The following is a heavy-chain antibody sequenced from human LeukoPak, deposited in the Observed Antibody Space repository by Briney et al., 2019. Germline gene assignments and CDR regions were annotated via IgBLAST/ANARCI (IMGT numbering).Heavy chain of an antibody. CDR2: IYYSGST. Sequence: SETLSLTCTVSGYSISSGYYWGWIRQPPGKGLEWIGSIYYSGSTYYNPSLKSRVTISVDTSKNQFSLKLPSVSAADTAVYYCARISSGWSHYYMDVWGKGNTVTVSS. CDR3: ARISSGWSHYYMDV. D-gene: IGHD6-19*01. J-gene: IGHJ6*03. V-gene: IGHV4-38-2*02. CDR1: GYSISSGYY.